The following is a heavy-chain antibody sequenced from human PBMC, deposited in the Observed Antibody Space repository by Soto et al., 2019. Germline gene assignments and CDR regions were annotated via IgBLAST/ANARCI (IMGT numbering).Heavy chain of an antibody. D-gene: IGHD5-12*01. V-gene: IGHV3-23*01. CDR3: AKDTGRGDGSHFFDS. CDR1: GFSFRSYA. Sequence: EVQLLDSGGGLVQPGGSLRLSCVASGFSFRSYAMSWVRQAPGQGLEWVSAVSGSGDTTFFVDSVKGRFTVSRDNSKNTLYLQMSRLRAEDTAVYYCAKDTGRGDGSHFFDSWGQGTLVTVSS. CDR2: VSGSGDTT. J-gene: IGHJ4*02.